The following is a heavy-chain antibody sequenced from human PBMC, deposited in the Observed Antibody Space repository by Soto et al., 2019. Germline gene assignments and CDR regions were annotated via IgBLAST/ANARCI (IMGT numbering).Heavy chain of an antibody. D-gene: IGHD6-19*01. CDR3: AKEGTSGSYYXDY. CDR2: ISGSGDTS. V-gene: IGHV3-23*01. CDR1: GFTFSNYA. Sequence: GGSLRLSCAASGFTFSNYAISWVRQAPGKGLEWVSIISGSGDTSYYADSVKGRFTISRDNSRNTLYLQMNSLRAGDSAKYYCAKEGTSGSYYXDYWGPGTLVTVSS. J-gene: IGHJ4*02.